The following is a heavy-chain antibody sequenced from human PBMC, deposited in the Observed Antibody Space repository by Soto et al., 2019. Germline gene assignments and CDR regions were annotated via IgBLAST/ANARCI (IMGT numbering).Heavy chain of an antibody. CDR3: ARHEATYYNFYGMDV. CDR1: GYSFTTYW. CDR2: IHPGESDT. Sequence: VESLNLSCKSDGYSFTTYWIAWVRQMPGKGLEWMGSIHPGESDTRYSPSFQGQVTISADRSITTAYLQWSSLKASDTAMYYCARHEATYYNFYGMDVWGQGNTVTVSS. J-gene: IGHJ6*02. V-gene: IGHV5-51*01.